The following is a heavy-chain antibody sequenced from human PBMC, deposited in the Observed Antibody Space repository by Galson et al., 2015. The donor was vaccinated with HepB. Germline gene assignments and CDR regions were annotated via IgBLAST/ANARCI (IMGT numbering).Heavy chain of an antibody. CDR3: ARQPYARDAYILDY. J-gene: IGHJ4*02. D-gene: IGHD5-24*01. CDR1: GFTFSSNG. Sequence: SLRLSCAASGFTFSSNGMHWVRQAPSKGLEWVAVIWYDGGKKYYADSVKGRFTISRDNSKNTLFLQMNSLRAEDTATYYCARQPYARDAYILDYWGQGTLVTVSS. V-gene: IGHV3-33*08. CDR2: IWYDGGKK.